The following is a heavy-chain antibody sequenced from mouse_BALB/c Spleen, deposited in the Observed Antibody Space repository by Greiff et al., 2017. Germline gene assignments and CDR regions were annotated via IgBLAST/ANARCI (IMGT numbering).Heavy chain of an antibody. CDR2: IAPGSGST. Sequence: DLVKPGASVKLSCKASGYTFTSYWINWIKQRPGQGLEWIGRIAPGSGSTYYNEMFKGKATLTVDTSSSTAYIQLSSLSSEDSAVYFCARWLLASYAMDDWGQGTSVTVSS. D-gene: IGHD2-3*01. J-gene: IGHJ4*01. CDR1: GYTFTSYW. V-gene: IGHV1S41*01. CDR3: ARWLLASYAMDD.